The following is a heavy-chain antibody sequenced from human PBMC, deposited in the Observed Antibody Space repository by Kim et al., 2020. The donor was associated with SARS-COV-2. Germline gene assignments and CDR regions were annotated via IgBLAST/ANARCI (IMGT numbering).Heavy chain of an antibody. V-gene: IGHV3-30*18. J-gene: IGHJ4*02. CDR1: GFTFSSYG. D-gene: IGHD1-1*01. CDR2: ISYDGSNK. Sequence: GGSLRLSCAASGFTFSSYGMHWVRQAPGKGLEWVAVISYDGSNKYYADSVKGRFTISRDNSKNTLYLQMNSLRAEDTAVYYCAKDTGVPYLDYWGQGTLVTVSS. CDR3: AKDTGVPYLDY.